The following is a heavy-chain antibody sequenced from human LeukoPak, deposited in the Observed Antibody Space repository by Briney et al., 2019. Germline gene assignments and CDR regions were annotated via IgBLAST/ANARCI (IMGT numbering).Heavy chain of an antibody. CDR3: ARLADCSSSSCRSFDY. V-gene: IGHV1-2*02. Sequence: ASVKVSCKASGYPFTGYYLHWGRQAPGQGLEWMGWINPNSGLTNYAQKLQGRVTMTRDTSISTAYMELSRLRSDDTAVYYCARLADCSSSSCRSFDYWGQGTLVTVSS. CDR2: INPNSGLT. D-gene: IGHD2-2*01. CDR1: GYPFTGYY. J-gene: IGHJ4*02.